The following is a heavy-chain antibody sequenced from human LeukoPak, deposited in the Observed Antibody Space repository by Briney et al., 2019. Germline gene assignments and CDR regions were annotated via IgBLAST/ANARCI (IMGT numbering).Heavy chain of an antibody. Sequence: PSGTLSLTCTVSGGSISISIYYWGWIRQPPGKGLEWIGSIYYSGTTYYNPSLKSRVTISVHTSKNPFSLKLSSVTAADTAVYYCARQAPTSSSWYVAAQRGRYYFDYWGRGTLVTVSS. CDR3: ARQAPTSSSWYVAAQRGRYYFDY. CDR2: IYYSGTT. CDR1: GGSISISIYY. D-gene: IGHD6-13*01. V-gene: IGHV4-39*01. J-gene: IGHJ4*02.